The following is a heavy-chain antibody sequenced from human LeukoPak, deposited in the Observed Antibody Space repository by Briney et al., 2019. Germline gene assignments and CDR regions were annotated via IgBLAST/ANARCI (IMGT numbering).Heavy chain of an antibody. V-gene: IGHV3-30*03. J-gene: IGHJ4*02. CDR1: GFTVSSYG. CDR3: ARVRGHKPTYYFDY. Sequence: GGSLRLSCAASGFTVSSYGMHWVRQAPGKGLEWVAVISYDGSNKYYADSVKGRFTISRDNSKNTLYLQMNSLRAEDTAVYYCARVRGHKPTYYFDYWGQGTLVTVSS. D-gene: IGHD2-21*01. CDR2: ISYDGSNK.